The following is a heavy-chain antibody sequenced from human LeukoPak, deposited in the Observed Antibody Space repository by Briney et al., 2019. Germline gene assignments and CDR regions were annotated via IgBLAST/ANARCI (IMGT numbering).Heavy chain of an antibody. CDR3: ARGLYTSSWYYFDS. Sequence: SQTLSLTCAISGDSVSSNGAAWNWIRQSPSRGLEWLGRTYYMSKWYNDYAVSVKSRVTINPDTSKNQFSLRLNSVTPEDTAVYYCARGLYTSSWYYFDSWGQGTPVAVSS. V-gene: IGHV6-1*01. CDR1: GDSVSSNGAA. D-gene: IGHD6-13*01. J-gene: IGHJ4*02. CDR2: TYYMSKWYN.